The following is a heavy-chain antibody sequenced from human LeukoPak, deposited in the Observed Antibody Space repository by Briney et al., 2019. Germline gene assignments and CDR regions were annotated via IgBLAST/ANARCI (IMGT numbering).Heavy chain of an antibody. CDR1: GGTFSSYT. CDR3: ARVFHPINGYGSGSYSFLGSLDP. Sequence: SVKVSCKASGGTFSSYTIIWVRQAPGQGLEWMGGIIPLFGTANYAQKSQGRVTITADESTSTAYMELSSLRSEDTAMYYCARVFHPINGYGSGSYSFLGSLDPWGQGTLVTVSS. D-gene: IGHD3-10*01. CDR2: IIPLFGTA. V-gene: IGHV1-69*13. J-gene: IGHJ5*02.